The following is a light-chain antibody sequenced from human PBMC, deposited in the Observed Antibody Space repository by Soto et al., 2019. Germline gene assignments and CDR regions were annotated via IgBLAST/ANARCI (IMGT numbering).Light chain of an antibody. CDR3: CSYVGTNTSYV. V-gene: IGLV2-11*01. Sequence: LTQPRSVSGSPGQSVTISCTGTNSEVGGYNYVSWYQQHPGKAPKVMIYDVSKRPSGGPDRFSGSKSGNTASLTISGLQAEDEADYYCCSYVGTNTSYVFGTGTKVTVL. CDR1: NSEVGGYNY. J-gene: IGLJ1*01. CDR2: DVS.